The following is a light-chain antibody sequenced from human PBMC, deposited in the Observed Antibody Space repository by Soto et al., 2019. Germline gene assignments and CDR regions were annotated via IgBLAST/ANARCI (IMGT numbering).Light chain of an antibody. CDR2: DIT. Sequence: DIQMTQSPSTLSAPVGDRVTITCRASQIIYNWLAWYQQKPGKAPNLLIYDITTLETGVPLRFSGSGFGSDFTLTINSLQAEDMATYYCQQYYSLPLTFGGGTKVDI. CDR1: QIIYNW. J-gene: IGKJ4*02. CDR3: QQYYSLPLT. V-gene: IGKV1-5*01.